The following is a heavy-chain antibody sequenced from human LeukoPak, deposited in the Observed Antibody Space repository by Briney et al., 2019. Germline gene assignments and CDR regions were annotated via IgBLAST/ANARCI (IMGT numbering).Heavy chain of an antibody. CDR3: ARHRYCSSTSCYDAFDV. V-gene: IGHV4-59*08. J-gene: IGHJ3*01. Sequence: SSETLSLTCTVSGGSISGYYWSWIRQPPGKGLEWIGYIFYSGSTNYNPSLKSRVTMSVDTSKNQFSLKLSSVTAADTAVYYCARHRYCSSTSCYDAFDVWGQGTMVTVSS. D-gene: IGHD2-2*01. CDR1: GGSISGYY. CDR2: IFYSGST.